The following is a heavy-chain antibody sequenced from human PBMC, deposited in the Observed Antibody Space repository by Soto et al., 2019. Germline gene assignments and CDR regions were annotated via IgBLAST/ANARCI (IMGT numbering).Heavy chain of an antibody. Sequence: PGGSLRLSCAASGFTFSNAWMSWVRQAPGKGLEWVGRIKSKTDGGTTDYAAPVKGRFTISRDDSKNTLYLQMNSLKTEDPAVYYCTTTDGGSYDFWSRYLRIVDVWGQGTTVTVS. D-gene: IGHD3-3*01. CDR3: TTTDGGSYDFWSRYLRIVDV. V-gene: IGHV3-15*01. J-gene: IGHJ6*02. CDR1: GFTFSNAW. CDR2: IKSKTDGGTT.